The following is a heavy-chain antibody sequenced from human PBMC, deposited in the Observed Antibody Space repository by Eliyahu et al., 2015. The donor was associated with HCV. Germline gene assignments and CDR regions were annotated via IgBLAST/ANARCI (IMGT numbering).Heavy chain of an antibody. CDR3: ARGGQWLGHWFDP. D-gene: IGHD6-19*01. J-gene: IGHJ5*02. CDR2: ISSSSSTI. CDR1: GFTFSSYS. V-gene: IGHV3-48*01. Sequence: EVQLVESGGGLIQPXGSLXLSXAAXGFTFSSYSMNWVRQAPGKGLEWLSXISSSSSTIYYADSXKGRFTISRDDAKNSLYVQMNSLRAEDTAVYYCARGGQWLGHWFDPWGQGTLVTVSS.